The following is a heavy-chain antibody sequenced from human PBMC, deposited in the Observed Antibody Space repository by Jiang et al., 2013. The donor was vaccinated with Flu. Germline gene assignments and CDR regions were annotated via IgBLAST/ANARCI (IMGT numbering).Heavy chain of an antibody. V-gene: IGHV1-8*01. CDR1: GYTFTSYD. D-gene: IGHD6-19*01. J-gene: IGHJ4*02. Sequence: GAEVKKPGASVKVSCKASGYTFTSYDINWVRQATGQGLEWMGWMNPNSGNTGYAQKFQGRVTMTRNTSISTAYMELSSLRSEDTAVYYCARGRXEKSSGWSPRSRQTMIVFDYWGQGTLVTVSS. CDR2: MNPNSGNT. CDR3: ARGRXEKSSGWSPRSRQTMIVFDY.